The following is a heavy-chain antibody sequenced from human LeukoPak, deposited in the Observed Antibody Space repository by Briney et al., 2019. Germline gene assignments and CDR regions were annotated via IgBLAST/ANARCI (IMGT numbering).Heavy chain of an antibody. CDR3: ARDRGSGYYDNAFDI. V-gene: IGHV4-61*02. Sequence: PSETLSLTCTVSGGSISSGSYYWSWIRQPAGKGLEWIGRIYTSGSTNYNPSLKSRVTISVDTSKNQFSLKLSSVTAADTAVYYCARDRGSGYYDNAFDIWGQGTMVTVSS. J-gene: IGHJ3*02. CDR1: GGSISSGSYY. CDR2: IYTSGST. D-gene: IGHD3-3*01.